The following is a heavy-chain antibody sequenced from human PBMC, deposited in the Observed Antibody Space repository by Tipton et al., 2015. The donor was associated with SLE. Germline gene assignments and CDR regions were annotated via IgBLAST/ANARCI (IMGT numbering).Heavy chain of an antibody. CDR1: GGSISSGGYY. CDR3: ARATGYSGMDV. CDR2: IYYSGST. V-gene: IGHV4-61*08. J-gene: IGHJ6*02. Sequence: TLSLTCTVSGGSISSGGYYWSWIRQPPGKGLEWIGYIYYSGSTNYNPSLKSRVTISIDTSKNQFSLKLSSVTAADTAVYYCARATGYSGMDVWGQGTTVTVSS.